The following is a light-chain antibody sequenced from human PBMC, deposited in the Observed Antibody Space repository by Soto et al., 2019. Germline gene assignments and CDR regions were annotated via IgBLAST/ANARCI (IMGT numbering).Light chain of an antibody. CDR1: QSISSW. V-gene: IGKV1-5*03. CDR2: KAS. Sequence: DIQMTQSPSTLSASVGDRVTITCRASQSISSWLAWNQQKPGKAPKLLIYKASSLESGVPSRFSGSGSGTEFTLTISSLQPDDFATYYCQQYNSYPLTFGQGTRLEIK. J-gene: IGKJ5*01. CDR3: QQYNSYPLT.